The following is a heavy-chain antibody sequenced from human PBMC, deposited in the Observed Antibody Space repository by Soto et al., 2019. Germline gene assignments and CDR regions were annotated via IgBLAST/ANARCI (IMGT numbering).Heavy chain of an antibody. CDR3: ARVLGSYDYYAMDV. V-gene: IGHV3-30-3*01. Sequence: GGSLRLSCAASGFTFSTYAMHWVRQAPGKGLEWVALLSYDGSDKYYEDSVKGRFTISRDNSKNTLYLQMNSLRADDTAVYYCARVLGSYDYYAMDVWGQGTTVTVSS. CDR2: LSYDGSDK. J-gene: IGHJ6*02. D-gene: IGHD2-15*01. CDR1: GFTFSTYA.